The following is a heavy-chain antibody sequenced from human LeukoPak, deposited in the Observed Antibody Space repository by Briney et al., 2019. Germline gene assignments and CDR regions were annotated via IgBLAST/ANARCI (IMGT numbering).Heavy chain of an antibody. CDR1: GGSFSGYY. Sequence: HPSETLSLTCAVYGGSFSGYYWSWVRQAPGKGLEWVSAISGSGGSTYYADSVKGRFTISRDNSKNTLYLQMNSLRAEDTAVYYCAKDQFYSEYSSSWYEATDAFDIWGQGTMVTVSS. CDR3: AKDQFYSEYSSSWYEATDAFDI. D-gene: IGHD6-13*01. J-gene: IGHJ3*02. V-gene: IGHV3-23*01. CDR2: ISGSGGST.